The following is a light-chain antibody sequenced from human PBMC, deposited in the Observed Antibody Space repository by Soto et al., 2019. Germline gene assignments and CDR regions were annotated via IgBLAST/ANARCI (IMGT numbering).Light chain of an antibody. V-gene: IGKV3-20*01. CDR1: ESISRDY. CDR3: QQYGGVPYT. CDR2: GAS. J-gene: IGKJ2*01. Sequence: EIVLTQSPGTLSLSPGQRATLSCRSRESISRDYLAWYQQRLGQAPRLLIYGASSGATGIPDRFSGSGSGTDFTLTISRLEPEDFAIYYCQQYGGVPYTFGQGTKLAIK.